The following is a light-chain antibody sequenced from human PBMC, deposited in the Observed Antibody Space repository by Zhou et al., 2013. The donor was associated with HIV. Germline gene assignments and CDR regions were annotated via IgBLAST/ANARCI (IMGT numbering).Light chain of an antibody. CDR1: QSISSY. J-gene: IGKJ1*01. CDR3: QQYGSSPSWT. V-gene: IGKV1-5*03. CDR2: KAS. Sequence: DIQMTQSPSTLSASVGDRVTIACRASQSISSYLAWYQQKRGDAPKLLIYKASTLQSGVPSRFSGSGYGTDFTLTISRLEPEDFAVYYCQQYGSSPSWTFGQGTKVEIK.